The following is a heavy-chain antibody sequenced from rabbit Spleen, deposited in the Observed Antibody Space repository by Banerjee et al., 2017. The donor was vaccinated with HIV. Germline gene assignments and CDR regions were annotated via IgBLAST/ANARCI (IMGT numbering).Heavy chain of an antibody. Sequence: VESGGDLVKPGASLTLTCTASGVSFSFNNYMCWVRQAPGKGLEWMACIDAGSSGFTYFATWAKGRFTISKISSTTVTLQMTRLTAADTATYFCARDLDGVIGWNFGWWGQGTLVTV. CDR2: IDAGSSGFT. V-gene: IGHV1S40*01. D-gene: IGHD4-1*01. CDR3: ARDLDGVIGWNFGW. CDR1: GVSFSFNNY. J-gene: IGHJ3*01.